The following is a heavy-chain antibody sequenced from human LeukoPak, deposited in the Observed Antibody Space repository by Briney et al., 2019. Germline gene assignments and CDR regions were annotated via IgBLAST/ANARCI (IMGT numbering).Heavy chain of an antibody. D-gene: IGHD1-20*01. Sequence: GGSLRLSCAASGFTFSSYWMSWVRQAPGRGPEWLANIKPDGNEKYYVDSVRGRFTISRDNAQRSLYLHMNSLRVEDTAIYYCARGDNWAFDYWGQGTLVTVSS. CDR2: IKPDGNEK. J-gene: IGHJ4*02. V-gene: IGHV3-7*05. CDR3: ARGDNWAFDY. CDR1: GFTFSSYW.